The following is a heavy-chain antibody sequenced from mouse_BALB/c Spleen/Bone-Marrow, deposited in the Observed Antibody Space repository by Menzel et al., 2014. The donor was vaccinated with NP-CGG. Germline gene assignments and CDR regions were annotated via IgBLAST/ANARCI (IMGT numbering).Heavy chain of an antibody. D-gene: IGHD2-1*01. Sequence: QVQLQQSDAELVKPGASVKISCKASGHTFTDHAIHWVKQEPEQGLEWIGYISPGNGDIKYNEKFKGKATLTADKSSSTAYMQLSGLTSEDSAVYICRRSVGNPFDHWGQGTTLTVSS. V-gene: IGHV1S53*02. CDR3: RRSVGNPFDH. CDR2: ISPGNGDI. J-gene: IGHJ2*01. CDR1: GHTFTDHA.